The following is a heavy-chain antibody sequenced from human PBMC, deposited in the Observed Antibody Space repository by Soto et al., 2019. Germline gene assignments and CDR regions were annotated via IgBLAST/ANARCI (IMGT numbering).Heavy chain of an antibody. V-gene: IGHV3-53*04. CDR3: ARDSLEGQLHLGELSLYPYYYYMDV. D-gene: IGHD3-16*02. Sequence: GGSLRLSCAASGFTVSSNYMSWVRQAPGKGLEWVSVIYSGGSTYYADSVKGRFTISRHNSKNTLYLQMNSLRAEDTAVYYCARDSLEGQLHLGELSLYPYYYYMDVWGKGTTVTVSS. CDR1: GFTVSSNY. J-gene: IGHJ6*03. CDR2: IYSGGST.